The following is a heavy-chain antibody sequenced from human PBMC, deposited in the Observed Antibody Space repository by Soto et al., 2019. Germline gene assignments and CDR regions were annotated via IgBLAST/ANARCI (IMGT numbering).Heavy chain of an antibody. J-gene: IGHJ4*02. Sequence: QVQLQESGPGLVQASQTLSLTCTVSGGPITTGGHFWSWIRRSPGKGLEWIGYIYYSGTTHYNPSLKSRVTISIDTSKKQSSLNLSSVTAADTAVYYCARAVSGSYLDSWGQGTLVTVSS. D-gene: IGHD1-26*01. CDR2: IYYSGTT. V-gene: IGHV4-31*03. CDR1: GGPITTGGHF. CDR3: ARAVSGSYLDS.